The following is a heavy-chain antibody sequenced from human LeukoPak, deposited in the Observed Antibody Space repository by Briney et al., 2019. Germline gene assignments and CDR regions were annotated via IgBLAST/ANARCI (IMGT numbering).Heavy chain of an antibody. V-gene: IGHV4-34*01. CDR2: INHSGST. D-gene: IGHD6-19*01. CDR3: ARAGLSSGWYWDY. J-gene: IGHJ4*02. Sequence: SETLSLTCTVSGGSISSYYWSWIRQPPGKGLEWIGEINHSGSTNYNPSLKSRVTISVDTSKNQFSLKLSSVTAADTAVYYCARAGLSSGWYWDYWGQGTLVTVSS. CDR1: GGSISSYY.